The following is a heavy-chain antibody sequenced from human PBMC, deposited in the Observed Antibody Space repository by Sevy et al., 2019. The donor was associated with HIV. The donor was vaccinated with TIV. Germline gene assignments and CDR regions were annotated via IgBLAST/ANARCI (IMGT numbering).Heavy chain of an antibody. CDR1: RYNFNAFY. CDR3: ARDRFYGGDSVTFARDY. Sequence: ASVKVSCKASRYNFNAFYIHWVRQAPGQGLEWMGWINPYSGGTNYTQKFQGRVTMTTDTSISVAYMELSRLTSDDTAVYSCARDRFYGGDSVTFARDYWGQGTLVTVSS. D-gene: IGHD2-21*02. J-gene: IGHJ4*02. V-gene: IGHV1-2*02. CDR2: INPYSGGT.